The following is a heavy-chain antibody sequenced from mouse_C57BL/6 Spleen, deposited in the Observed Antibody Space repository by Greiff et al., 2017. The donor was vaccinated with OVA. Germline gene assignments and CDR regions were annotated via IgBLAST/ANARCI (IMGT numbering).Heavy chain of an antibody. J-gene: IGHJ3*01. D-gene: IGHD2-4*01. V-gene: IGHV7-1*01. CDR2: SRNKANDYTT. Sequence: EVQLVESGGGLVQSGRSLRLSCATSGFTFSDFYMEWVRQAPGKGLEWIAASRNKANDYTTEYSASVKGRFIVSRDTSQSILYLQMNALRAEDTAIYYCARDGDYDYSAWFAYWGQGTLVTVSA. CDR3: ARDGDYDYSAWFAY. CDR1: GFTFSDFY.